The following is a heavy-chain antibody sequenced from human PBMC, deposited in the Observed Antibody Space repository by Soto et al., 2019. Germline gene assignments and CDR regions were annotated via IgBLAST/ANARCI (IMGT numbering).Heavy chain of an antibody. CDR3: ATSDATGHRF. CDR2: IYYTGST. D-gene: IGHD2-15*01. Sequence: SETLSLTCSVSGDSISSGDYYWSWIRQPPGKGLERIGYIYYTGSTYYNPSLGSRLIISVDTSKNHFSLRLTSLTAADAAVYYCATSDATGHRFWGQGALVTVSS. J-gene: IGHJ4*02. V-gene: IGHV4-30-4*01. CDR1: GDSISSGDYY.